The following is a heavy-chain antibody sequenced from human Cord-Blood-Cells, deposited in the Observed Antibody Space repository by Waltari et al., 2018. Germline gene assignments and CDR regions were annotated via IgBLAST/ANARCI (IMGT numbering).Heavy chain of an antibody. CDR1: GYSISSGYY. V-gene: IGHV4-38-2*02. CDR3: ARDYYGSGSDAFDI. D-gene: IGHD3-10*01. CDR2: IYHSGST. J-gene: IGHJ3*02. Sequence: QVQLQESGPGLVKPSETLSLTCTVSGYSISSGYYWGWLRQPPGKGLEWIGSIYHSGSTYYNPSLKSRVTISVDTSKNQFSLKLSSVTAADTAVYYCARDYYGSGSDAFDIWGQGTMVTVSS.